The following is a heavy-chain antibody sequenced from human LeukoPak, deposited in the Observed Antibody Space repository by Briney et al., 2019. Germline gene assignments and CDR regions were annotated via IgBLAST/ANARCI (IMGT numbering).Heavy chain of an antibody. V-gene: IGHV4-59*08. CDR1: GYSISIGYY. CDR2: VYYSGST. Sequence: SETLSLICAVSGYSISIGYYWSWIRQPPGKGLEWIGYVYYSGSTNYNPSLKSRVTISVDTSKNQFSLKLSSVTAADTAVYYCARHVPVYYDHFPGGWFDPWGQGTLVTVSS. J-gene: IGHJ5*02. D-gene: IGHD3-3*01. CDR3: ARHVPVYYDHFPGGWFDP.